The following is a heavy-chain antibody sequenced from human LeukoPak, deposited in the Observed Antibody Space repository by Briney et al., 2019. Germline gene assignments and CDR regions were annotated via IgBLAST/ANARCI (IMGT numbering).Heavy chain of an antibody. CDR1: GGSINSATYY. J-gene: IGHJ4*02. V-gene: IGHV4-39*01. Sequence: SETLSLTCTVSGGSINSATYYWGWIRQPPGKGLEWIGTIYSSGSTSYTPPLESRVTMSVDTSKNQFFLKLTSVPAADAAVYYCARALAYCAGNCVTDYFDYWGQGALVTVSS. CDR3: ARALAYCAGNCVTDYFDY. CDR2: IYSSGST. D-gene: IGHD2-21*01.